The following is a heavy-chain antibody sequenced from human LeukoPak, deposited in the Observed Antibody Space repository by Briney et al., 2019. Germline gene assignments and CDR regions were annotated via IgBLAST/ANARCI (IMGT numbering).Heavy chain of an antibody. D-gene: IGHD1-1*01. CDR3: ARGRRTGTAFLDY. CDR2: INPNSGGT. J-gene: IGHJ4*02. V-gene: IGHV1-2*02. CDR1: GYTFTGYY. Sequence: ASVKVSCKASGYTFTGYYMHWVRQAPGQGLEWMGWINPNSGGTNYAQKFQGRVTVTRDTSISTAYMELSRLRSDDTAVYYCARGRRTGTAFLDYWGQGTLVTVSS.